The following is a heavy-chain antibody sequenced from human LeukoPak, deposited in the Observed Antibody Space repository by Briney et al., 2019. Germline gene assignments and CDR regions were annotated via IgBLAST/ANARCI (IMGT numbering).Heavy chain of an antibody. V-gene: IGHV3-30*02. J-gene: IGHJ4*02. CDR1: GFTFSNYG. CDR2: IRHDGSKI. Sequence: GGSLRLSCEASGFTFSNYGMHWVRQAPGKGLEWAAFIRHDGSKIYYADSVKGRFTISRDNSKNTLYLQMNSLRAEDTAVYYCARDGYSYGYGDYWGQGTLVTVSS. CDR3: ARDGYSYGYGDY. D-gene: IGHD5-18*01.